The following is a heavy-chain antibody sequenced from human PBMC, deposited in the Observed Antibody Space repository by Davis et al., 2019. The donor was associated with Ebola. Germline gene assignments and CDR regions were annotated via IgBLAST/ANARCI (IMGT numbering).Heavy chain of an antibody. Sequence: MPSETLSPTCAVYGASFSGYYWSWIRQPPGKGPEWIGEINHSGSTNYKPSLKSRVTISVDTSKNQFSLKLTSVTAADTAVYYGATTQDCSSTSCDNWFDPWGQGTLVTVSS. J-gene: IGHJ5*02. CDR2: INHSGST. CDR1: GASFSGYY. D-gene: IGHD2-2*01. CDR3: ATTQDCSSTSCDNWFDP. V-gene: IGHV4-34*01.